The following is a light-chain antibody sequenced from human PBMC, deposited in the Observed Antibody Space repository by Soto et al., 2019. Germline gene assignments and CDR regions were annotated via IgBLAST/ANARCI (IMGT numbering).Light chain of an antibody. Sequence: QSALTQPASVSGSPGQSITISCTGTGSDVGGYNYVSWFQQYPGKAPKVMIYDVSDRPSGVSNRFSGSKSGNTASLTISGLQAEDEADYYCSSYTSSSNVVFGGGTKVTVL. CDR2: DVS. CDR1: GSDVGGYNY. J-gene: IGLJ2*01. V-gene: IGLV2-14*01. CDR3: SSYTSSSNVV.